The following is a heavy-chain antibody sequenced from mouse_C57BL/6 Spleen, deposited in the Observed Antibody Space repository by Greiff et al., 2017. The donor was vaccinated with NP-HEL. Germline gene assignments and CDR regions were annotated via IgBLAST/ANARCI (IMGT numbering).Heavy chain of an antibody. Sequence: VKVVESGAELVKPGASVKISCKASGYAFSSYWMNWVKQRPGKGLEWIGQIYPGDGDTNYNGKFKGKATLTADKSSSTAYMQLSSLTSEDSAVYFCASNYGVDYYAMDYWGQGTSVTVSS. CDR2: IYPGDGDT. J-gene: IGHJ4*01. CDR1: GYAFSSYW. V-gene: IGHV1-80*01. CDR3: ASNYGVDYYAMDY. D-gene: IGHD1-1*01.